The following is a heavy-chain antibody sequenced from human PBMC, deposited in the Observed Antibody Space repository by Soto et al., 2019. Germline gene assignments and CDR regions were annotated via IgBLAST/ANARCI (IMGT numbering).Heavy chain of an antibody. CDR2: ISSSGSTI. J-gene: IGHJ4*02. CDR3: ARVTTVTTDY. V-gene: IGHV3-11*01. D-gene: IGHD4-17*01. Sequence: PGGSLRLSCAASGFTFSDYYMSWIRQAPGKGLEWVSYISSSGSTIYYADSAKCRFTISRDNAKNSLYLQMNSLRSYDTAVYYCARVTTVTTDYWGQGTLVTVSS. CDR1: GFTFSDYY.